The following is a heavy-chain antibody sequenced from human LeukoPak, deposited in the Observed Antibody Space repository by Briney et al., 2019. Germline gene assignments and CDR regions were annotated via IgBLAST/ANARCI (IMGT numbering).Heavy chain of an antibody. CDR2: IIPIFGTA. J-gene: IGHJ4*02. D-gene: IGHD3-3*01. V-gene: IGHV1-69*13. CDR1: GGTFSSYA. CDR3: ARGRRVTIFGVVTPFDY. Sequence: SVKVSCKASGGTFSSYAISWARQAPGQGLEWMGGIIPIFGTANYAQKFQGRVTITADESTSTAYMELSSLRSEDTAVYYCARGRRVTIFGVVTPFDYWGQGTLVTVSS.